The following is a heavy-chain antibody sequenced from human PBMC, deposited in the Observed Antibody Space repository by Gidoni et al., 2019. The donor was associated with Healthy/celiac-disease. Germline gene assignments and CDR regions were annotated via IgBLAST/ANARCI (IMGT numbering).Heavy chain of an antibody. CDR1: GYSFPSYW. CDR2: IDPSDSYT. V-gene: IGHV5-10-1*03. CDR3: ARSPEYNWNDELPFDY. J-gene: IGHJ4*02. D-gene: IGHD1-1*01. Sequence: EVQLVQSGAEVQKPGESLRISCKGSGYSFPSYWSSWVREMPGKGLEWMGRIDPSDSYTNYSPSFQGHVTISADKSISTAYLQWSSLKASDTAMYYCARSPEYNWNDELPFDYWGQGTLVTVSS.